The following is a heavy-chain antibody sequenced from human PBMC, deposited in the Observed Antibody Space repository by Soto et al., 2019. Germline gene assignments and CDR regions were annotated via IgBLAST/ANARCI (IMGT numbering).Heavy chain of an antibody. Sequence: GGSLRLSCAASGFTFSDHYMDWVRQAPGKGLEWVGRSRNKANGYTTEYAASVKGRFTISRDDSENSLYLQMSSLKTEDTAVYYCARNFYSGTYYFDCWGQGTLVTVSS. J-gene: IGHJ4*02. CDR1: GFTFSDHY. CDR2: SRNKANGYTT. D-gene: IGHD1-26*01. CDR3: ARNFYSGTYYFDC. V-gene: IGHV3-72*01.